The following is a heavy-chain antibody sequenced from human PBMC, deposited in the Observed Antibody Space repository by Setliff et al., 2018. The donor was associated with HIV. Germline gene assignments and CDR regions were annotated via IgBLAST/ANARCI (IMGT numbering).Heavy chain of an antibody. V-gene: IGHV4-39*07. CDR3: VGQGHWYIPWYFDY. D-gene: IGHD1-20*01. Sequence: TSETLSLTCTVSGGSITYSSYYWGWLRQPPGKGLEWIGSMDSSGNTYYSPSLRSRVTLSLDTSKNHISLHLSSVTAADTAVYYCVGQGHWYIPWYFDYWGQGALVTVSS. J-gene: IGHJ4*02. CDR1: GGSITYSSYY. CDR2: MDSSGNT.